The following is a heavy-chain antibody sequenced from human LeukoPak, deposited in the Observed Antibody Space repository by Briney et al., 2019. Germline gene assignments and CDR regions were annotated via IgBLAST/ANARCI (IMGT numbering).Heavy chain of an antibody. CDR2: INPSGGST. CDR3: ARLIGTTGY. J-gene: IGHJ4*02. V-gene: IGHV1-46*01. CDR1: GYTFTSYY. Sequence: ASVKVSCKASGYTFTSYYMHWVRQAPGQGLEWMGIINPSGGSTSYAQKFQGRVTMTTDTSTSTAYMELIRLRSDDTAVYYCARLIGTTGYWGQGTLVTVSS. D-gene: IGHD1-1*01.